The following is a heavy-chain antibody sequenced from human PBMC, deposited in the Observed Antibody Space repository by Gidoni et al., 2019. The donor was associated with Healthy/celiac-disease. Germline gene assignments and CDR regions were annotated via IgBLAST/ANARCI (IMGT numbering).Heavy chain of an antibody. J-gene: IGHJ4*02. CDR2: IRWNSGGI. D-gene: IGHD5-18*01. Sequence: EVQLVASGGALLQPGRSLRLPVPAFAFTFDPSAMAWVRQAPGKGLEWVSGIRWNSGGIGYAESVKGRFTISRDNAKNALYLQMNSLRAEDTALYYCAKDIGGGYSYGVNFDYWGQGTLVTVSS. V-gene: IGHV3-9*01. CDR3: AKDIGGGYSYGVNFDY. CDR1: AFTFDPSA.